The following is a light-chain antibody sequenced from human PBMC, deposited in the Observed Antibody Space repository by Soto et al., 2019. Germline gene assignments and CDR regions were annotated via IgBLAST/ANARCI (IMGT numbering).Light chain of an antibody. CDR1: SSDVGGYNY. Sequence: QSALTQPPSASGSPGQSVTISCTGTSSDVGGYNYVSWYQQHPGKAPKLMIYEVSKRPSGVPDRFSGSKSGNTASLTVSGLQAEDEADYYCSSFGDSNIFPYVFGTGTKVTVL. CDR2: EVS. V-gene: IGLV2-8*01. CDR3: SSFGDSNIFPYV. J-gene: IGLJ1*01.